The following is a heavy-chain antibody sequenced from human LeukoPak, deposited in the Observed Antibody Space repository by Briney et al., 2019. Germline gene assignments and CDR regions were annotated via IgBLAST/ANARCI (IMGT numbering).Heavy chain of an antibody. CDR2: IIHSGST. Sequence: SVTLSLTCAVYGGSFSGYYWRWLRQPPGKGREGIGEIIHSGSTNYHPSLKSRVTISVETSKNQFSLQLSAVTAADTAVYYCARGDIVVVPAAMGAFCWFDPWAREAWSPSPQ. CDR1: GGSFSGYY. D-gene: IGHD2-2*01. CDR3: ARGDIVVVPAAMGAFCWFDP. V-gene: IGHV4-34*01. J-gene: IGHJ5*02.